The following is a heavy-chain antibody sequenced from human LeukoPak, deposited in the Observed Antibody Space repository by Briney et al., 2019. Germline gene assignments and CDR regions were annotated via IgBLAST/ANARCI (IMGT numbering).Heavy chain of an antibody. CDR3: ARGIAATGS. J-gene: IGHJ5*02. CDR2: MNPNSGDT. V-gene: IGHV1-8*01. Sequence: ASVKVSCKASGYTFSNYDIMWVRQATGQGLEWMGWMNPNSGDTGYAQKFQGRVTMTRDTSISTAYMELSGLRSEDTAVYYCARGIAATGSWGQGTLVSVSS. D-gene: IGHD6-13*01. CDR1: GYTFSNYD.